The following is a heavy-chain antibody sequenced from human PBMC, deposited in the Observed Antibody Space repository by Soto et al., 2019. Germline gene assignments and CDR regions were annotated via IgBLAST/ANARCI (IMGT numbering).Heavy chain of an antibody. Sequence: SETLSLTCTVSGGSISSSSYYWGWIRQPPGKGLEWIGSIYYSGSTYYNPSLKSRVTISVDTSKNQFSLKLSSVTAADTAVYYCARQTWAVTSNFDYWGQGTLVTVSS. CDR2: IYYSGST. CDR3: ARQTWAVTSNFDY. D-gene: IGHD4-17*01. J-gene: IGHJ4*02. V-gene: IGHV4-39*01. CDR1: GGSISSSSYY.